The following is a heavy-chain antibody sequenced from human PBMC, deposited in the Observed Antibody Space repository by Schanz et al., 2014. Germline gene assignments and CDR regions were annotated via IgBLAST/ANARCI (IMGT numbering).Heavy chain of an antibody. CDR1: GFTFTNYA. CDR3: AKDISDTSGKDDY. V-gene: IGHV3-23*04. D-gene: IGHD3-22*01. Sequence: VQLVESGGGVVQPGGSLRLSCAASGFTFTNYAMSWVRQAPGKGLEWVSLISDSGDTAYYADSVKGRFTISRDNSKNTLFLQMNSLRVEDSASYYCAKDISDTSGKDDYWGQGTLVTVSS. CDR2: ISDSGDTA. J-gene: IGHJ4*02.